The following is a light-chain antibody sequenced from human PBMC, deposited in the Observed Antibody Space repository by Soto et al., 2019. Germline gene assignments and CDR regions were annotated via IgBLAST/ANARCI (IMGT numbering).Light chain of an antibody. CDR2: GAS. Sequence: ESVLTQSPSTLSLSLREGATLXXRASQSVSSSHLAWYQHKPGKAPRVXSDGASNRATCSPDRFSGSGSGTDFTLTSSRLEPAAFAVYCCQQYGRSPWTFGQGTNVEI. CDR1: QSVSSSH. V-gene: IGKV3-20*01. J-gene: IGKJ1*01. CDR3: QQYGRSPWT.